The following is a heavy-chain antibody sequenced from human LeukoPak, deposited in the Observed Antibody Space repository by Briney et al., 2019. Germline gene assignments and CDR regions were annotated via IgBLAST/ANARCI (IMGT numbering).Heavy chain of an antibody. CDR2: INHSGST. J-gene: IGHJ6*02. V-gene: IGHV4-4*02. CDR3: ARGQYCSSTSCYSTHLLSSRRYYYYGMDV. Sequence: SETLSLTCAVSGGSISSSSGNCWTWIRQPPGKGLEWIGEINHSGSTNYNPSLKSRVTISVDTSKNQFSLKLSSVTAADTAVYYCARGQYCSSTSCYSTHLLSSRRYYYYGMDVWGQGTTVTVSS. D-gene: IGHD2-2*02. CDR1: GGSISSSSGNC.